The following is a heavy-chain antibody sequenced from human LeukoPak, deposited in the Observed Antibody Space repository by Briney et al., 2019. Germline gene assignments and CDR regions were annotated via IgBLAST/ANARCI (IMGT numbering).Heavy chain of an antibody. CDR1: GGSISSGDYY. CDR3: ARDWGYYDSSGYFVTPGYFDY. J-gene: IGHJ4*02. V-gene: IGHV4-30-4*08. Sequence: SETLSLTCTVSGGSISSGDYYWSWIRQPPGKGLGWIGYIDYSGSTYYDPSLKSRVTISVDTSKNQFSLKLSSVTAADTAVYYCARDWGYYDSSGYFVTPGYFDYWGQGTLVTVSS. CDR2: IDYSGST. D-gene: IGHD3-22*01.